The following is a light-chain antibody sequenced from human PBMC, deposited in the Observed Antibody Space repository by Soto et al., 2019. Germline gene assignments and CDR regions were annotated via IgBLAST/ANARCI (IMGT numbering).Light chain of an antibody. CDR1: QSLSDN. Sequence: IVMTQSPATLSVSPGQRATLSCRASQSLSDNIAWYQQKPGQAPRLLIYGAFNRATGVPARFSGSGSGTEYTLTISSLQSEDFAMYYCQQYNSWPPLTFGGGTKVESK. CDR2: GAF. J-gene: IGKJ4*01. CDR3: QQYNSWPPLT. V-gene: IGKV3-15*01.